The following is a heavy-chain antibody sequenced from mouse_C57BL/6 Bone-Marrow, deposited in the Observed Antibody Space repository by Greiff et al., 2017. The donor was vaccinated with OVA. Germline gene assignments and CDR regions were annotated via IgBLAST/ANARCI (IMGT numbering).Heavy chain of an antibody. D-gene: IGHD2-12*01. V-gene: IGHV2-6*01. Sequence: VQLQQSGPGLVAPSQSLSITCTVSGFSFTSYGVDWVRQSPGKGLEWMGVIWGVGSSNYNSALKSRLSISKENSKSQVFLKMNSLQTDDTAMYYCASVYDGFAYRGQGTLVTVAA. CDR1: GFSFTSYG. CDR3: ASVYDGFAY. CDR2: IWGVGSS. J-gene: IGHJ3*01.